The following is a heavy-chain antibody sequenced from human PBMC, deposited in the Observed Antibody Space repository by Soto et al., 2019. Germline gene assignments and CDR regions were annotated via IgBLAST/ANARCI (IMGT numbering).Heavy chain of an antibody. J-gene: IGHJ3*02. Sequence: QVQLVQSGAEVKKPGSSVKVSCKASGGTFSSYAISWVRQAPGQGLEWMGGIIPIFGTANYAQKFQGRVTTTAYQSTSTAYMELSSLRSEDTAVYYYATDRRGLPAARDACDMWGEGTMVTVSS. CDR1: GGTFSSYA. CDR3: ATDRRGLPAARDACDM. D-gene: IGHD2-15*01. CDR2: IIPIFGTA. V-gene: IGHV1-69*01.